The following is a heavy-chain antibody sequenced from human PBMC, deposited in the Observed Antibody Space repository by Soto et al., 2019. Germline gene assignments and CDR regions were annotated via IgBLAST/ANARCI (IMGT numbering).Heavy chain of an antibody. J-gene: IGHJ4*02. V-gene: IGHV4-59*01. D-gene: IGHD6-19*01. CDR1: GDSISSLY. CDR2: IYYSGSI. Sequence: SETLSLTCTVSGDSISSLYWSWIRQPPGKGLEWIGYIYYSGSINYNPSLKSRVTISVDPSKNQFSLRLSSVTAADTALYFCAKSLWDTSGWKTDSWGQGTLVTVS. CDR3: AKSLWDTSGWKTDS.